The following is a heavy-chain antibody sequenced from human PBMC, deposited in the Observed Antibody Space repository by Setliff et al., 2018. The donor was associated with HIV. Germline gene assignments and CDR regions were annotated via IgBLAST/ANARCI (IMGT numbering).Heavy chain of an antibody. Sequence: SETLSLTCAVSGGSISSSNYWSWVRQPPGKGLEWIGYISYSGSTKYNPSLKSRVTLSVNTSKNQFSLKLNSVTAADTAVYYCARDSNAPYFQHWGQGTLVTVSS. CDR3: ARDSNAPYFQH. J-gene: IGHJ1*01. V-gene: IGHV4-59*01. CDR1: GGSISSSNY. D-gene: IGHD1-1*01. CDR2: ISYSGST.